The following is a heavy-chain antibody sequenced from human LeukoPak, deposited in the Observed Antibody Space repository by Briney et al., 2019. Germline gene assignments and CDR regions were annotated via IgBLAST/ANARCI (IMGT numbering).Heavy chain of an antibody. D-gene: IGHD3-10*01. Sequence: SETLSLTCTVSGGSISSYYWSWIRQPPGKGLEWIGYIYYSGSTNYNPSLKSRVTISVDTSKNQFSLRLSSVTAADTAVYYCARVSPLLWFGEFDYWGQGTLVTVSS. CDR2: IYYSGST. CDR3: ARVSPLLWFGEFDY. J-gene: IGHJ4*02. CDR1: GGSISSYY. V-gene: IGHV4-59*01.